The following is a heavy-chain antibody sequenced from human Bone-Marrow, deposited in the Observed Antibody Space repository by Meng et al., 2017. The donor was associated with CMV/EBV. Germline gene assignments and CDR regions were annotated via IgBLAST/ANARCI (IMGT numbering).Heavy chain of an antibody. J-gene: IGHJ4*02. Sequence: CAASGFTFSRYGMHWVRQAPGKGLEWVAVIWYDGSKKYYADSVKGRFTISRDNSKNTLYLQMNSLRAEDTAVYYCALGIVGASTLDYWGQGTLVTVSS. CDR1: GFTFSRYG. CDR2: IWYDGSKK. CDR3: ALGIVGASTLDY. V-gene: IGHV3-33*01. D-gene: IGHD1-26*01.